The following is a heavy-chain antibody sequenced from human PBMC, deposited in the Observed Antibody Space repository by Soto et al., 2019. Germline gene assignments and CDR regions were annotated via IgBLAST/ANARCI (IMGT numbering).Heavy chain of an antibody. CDR1: GFNFATSA. CDR3: AAGYRLLDY. CDR2: IVLGSGNT. D-gene: IGHD2-15*01. V-gene: IGHV1-58*02. J-gene: IGHJ4*02. Sequence: QMQLVQSGPEVKKPGTSVKVSCKASGFNFATSAIQWVRQARGQRLEWIGWIVLGSGNTNYAQKFQERITITRDMSTSTVFMELSSLRSEDTAVLFCAAGYRLLDYWGQGTLVTVSS.